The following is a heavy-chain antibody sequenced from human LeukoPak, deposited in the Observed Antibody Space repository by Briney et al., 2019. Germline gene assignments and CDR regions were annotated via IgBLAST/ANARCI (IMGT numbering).Heavy chain of an antibody. CDR2: ISGRGGST. D-gene: IGHD2-15*01. CDR3: ACYGIAPPY. J-gene: IGHJ4*02. V-gene: IGHV3-23*01. CDR1: GFTFSNYA. Sequence: GGSLRLSCAASGFTFSNYAMSWVRQAPGKGLEWVSVISGRGGSTYYADSVKGRFTISRDNAKNTLYLQMNSLRTEDTAVYYCACYGIAPPYWGQGTLVTVSS.